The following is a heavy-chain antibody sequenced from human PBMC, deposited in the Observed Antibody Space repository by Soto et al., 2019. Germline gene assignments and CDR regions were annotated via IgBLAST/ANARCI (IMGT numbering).Heavy chain of an antibody. CDR1: GFTFSSYA. Sequence: GGSLRLSCAASGFTFSSYAMSWVRQAPGKGLEWVSAISGSGGSTYYADSVKGRFTISRDNSKNTLYLQMNSLRAEDTAVYYCAKRYCSSTSCYYPHYFDYWGQGTLVTVSS. J-gene: IGHJ4*02. CDR3: AKRYCSSTSCYYPHYFDY. V-gene: IGHV3-23*01. CDR2: ISGSGGST. D-gene: IGHD2-2*01.